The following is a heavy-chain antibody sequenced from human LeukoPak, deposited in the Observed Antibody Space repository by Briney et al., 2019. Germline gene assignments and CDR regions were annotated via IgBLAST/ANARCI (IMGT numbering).Heavy chain of an antibody. J-gene: IGHJ4*02. D-gene: IGHD3-22*01. Sequence: SETLSLPCTVSGGSISSYYWSWIRQPAGKGLEWIGRIYTSGSTNYNPSLKSRVTMSVDTSKNQYSLKLSSVTAADTAVYFCASALVVVDNRNRPDSVDCCGQGTLVTVSS. CDR1: GGSISSYY. CDR3: ASALVVVDNRNRPDSVDC. V-gene: IGHV4-4*07. CDR2: IYTSGST.